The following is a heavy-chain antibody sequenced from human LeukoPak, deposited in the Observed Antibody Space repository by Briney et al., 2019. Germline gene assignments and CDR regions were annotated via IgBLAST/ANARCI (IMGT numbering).Heavy chain of an antibody. J-gene: IGHJ4*02. CDR1: GGSFSGYY. CDR2: INHSGST. Sequence: SETLSLTCAVYGGSFSGYYWSWIRQPPGKGLEWIGEINHSGSTNYNPSLKSQVTISVDTSKNQFSLKLSSVTAADTAVYYCARRRHYGSGSYFVEYYFDYWGQGTLVTVSS. D-gene: IGHD3-10*01. V-gene: IGHV4-34*01. CDR3: ARRRHYGSGSYFVEYYFDY.